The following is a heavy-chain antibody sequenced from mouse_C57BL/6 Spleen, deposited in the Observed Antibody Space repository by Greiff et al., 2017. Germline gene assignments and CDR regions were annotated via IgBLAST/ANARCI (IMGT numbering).Heavy chain of an antibody. D-gene: IGHD1-1*01. Sequence: VQLQESGPELVKPGASVKISCKASGYAFSSSWMNWVKQRPGQGLEWIGRIYPGDGDTNYNGKSKGKATLTADQSSSTAYMQLSSLTSEDSAVYFGARAPIYYCGRSYYFDYWGQGTTLTVSS. J-gene: IGHJ2*01. V-gene: IGHV1-82*01. CDR2: IYPGDGDT. CDR3: ARAPIYYCGRSYYFDY. CDR1: GYAFSSSW.